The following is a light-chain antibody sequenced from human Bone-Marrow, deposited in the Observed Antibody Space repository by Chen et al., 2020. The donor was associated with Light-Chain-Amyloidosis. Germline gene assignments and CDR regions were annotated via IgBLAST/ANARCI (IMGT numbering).Light chain of an antibody. CDR1: NIGSTS. CDR3: QVWDRSSDRPV. J-gene: IGLJ3*02. CDR2: DDN. V-gene: IGLV3-21*02. Sequence: SYVLTQPSSVSVAPGQTPTIACGGNNIGSTSVHWYQQTPGQAPLLVVYDDNDRPSGIPERLSGSNSGNTATLTISRVEAGDEADYYCQVWDRSSDRPVFGGGTKLTVL.